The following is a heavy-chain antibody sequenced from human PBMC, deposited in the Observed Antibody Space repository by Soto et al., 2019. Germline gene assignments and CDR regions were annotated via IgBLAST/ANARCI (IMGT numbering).Heavy chain of an antibody. CDR1: GGTFSDLA. CDR3: ASERVAEMATGGFLDN. J-gene: IGHJ4*02. D-gene: IGHD5-12*01. V-gene: IGHV1-69*01. CDR2: IIPLFGAP. Sequence: QVHLVQSGAEVKKPGSSVKVSCKTSGGTFSDLAFSWVRQAPRQGLEWVGGIIPLFGAPNYARDFQGRVTLSADESSSTVYMELRSLRSEETAVYYCASERVAEMATGGFLDNWGQGTQVTVSS.